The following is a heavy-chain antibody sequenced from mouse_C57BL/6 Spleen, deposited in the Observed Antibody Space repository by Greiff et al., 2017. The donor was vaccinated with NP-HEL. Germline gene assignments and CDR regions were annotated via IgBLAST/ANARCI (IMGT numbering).Heavy chain of an antibody. CDR1: GYTFTSYW. V-gene: IGHV1-50*01. Sequence: VQLQQPGAELVKPGASVKLSCKASGYTFTSYWMQWVKQRPGQGLEWIGEIDPSDSYTNYNQKFKGKATLTVDTSSSTAYMQLSSLTSEDSAVYYCARFPNLLLRRDYFDYWGQGTTLTVSS. CDR2: IDPSDSYT. J-gene: IGHJ2*01. CDR3: ARFPNLLLRRDYFDY. D-gene: IGHD1-1*01.